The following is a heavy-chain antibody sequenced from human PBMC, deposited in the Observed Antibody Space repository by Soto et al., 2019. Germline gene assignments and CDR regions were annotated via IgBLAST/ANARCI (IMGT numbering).Heavy chain of an antibody. Sequence: ASVPVSCQASGSTFTSYAMHWVRQAPGQRLEWMGWINAGNGNTKYSQKFQGRVTITRDTSASTAYMELSSLRSEDTAVYYCARVRAGDFWSGYFMDNNWFDPWGQGTLVTVSS. D-gene: IGHD3-3*01. CDR3: ARVRAGDFWSGYFMDNNWFDP. J-gene: IGHJ5*02. CDR2: INAGNGNT. V-gene: IGHV1-3*01. CDR1: GSTFTSYA.